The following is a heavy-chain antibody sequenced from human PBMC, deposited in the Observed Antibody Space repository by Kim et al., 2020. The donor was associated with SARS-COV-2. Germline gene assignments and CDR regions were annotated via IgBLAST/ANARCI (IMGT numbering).Heavy chain of an antibody. J-gene: IGHJ5*02. V-gene: IGHV4-34*01. CDR1: GGSFSGYY. CDR2: INHSGST. Sequence: SETLSLTCAVYGGSFSGYYWSWIRQPPGTGLEWIGEINHSGSTNYNPSLKSRVTISVDTSKNQFSLKLSSVTAADTAVYYCARRGRDIVVGASWGPGTLVSVSS. D-gene: IGHD2-15*01. CDR3: ARRGRDIVVGAS.